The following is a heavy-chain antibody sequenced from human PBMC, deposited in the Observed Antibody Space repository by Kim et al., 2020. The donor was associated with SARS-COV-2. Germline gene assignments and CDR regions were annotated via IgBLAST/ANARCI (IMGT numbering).Heavy chain of an antibody. D-gene: IGHD3-9*01. CDR2: ISYDGSNK. CDR1: GFTFSSYA. CDR3: ARDREYYDILTGYLRGGGIYYYYGMDV. V-gene: IGHV3-30*04. Sequence: GGSLRLSCAASGFTFSSYAMHWVRQAPGKGLEWVAVISYDGSNKYYADSVKGRFTISRDNSKNTLYVQMNSLRAEDTAVYYCARDREYYDILTGYLRGGGIYYYYGMDVWGQGTTVTVSS. J-gene: IGHJ6*02.